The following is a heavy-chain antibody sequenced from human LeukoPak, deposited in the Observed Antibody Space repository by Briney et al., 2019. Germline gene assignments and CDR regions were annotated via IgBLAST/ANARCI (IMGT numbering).Heavy chain of an antibody. CDR2: IKQDGSEK. D-gene: IGHD1-1*01. J-gene: IGHJ4*02. Sequence: GGSLRLFCAASGFTLSSYWMSCVRQAPGKGLEWVANIKQDGSEKYYVDSVRGRFTISRDNAKNSVYLQMNSLGVEDAAVYYCARGIHDNIFGGQGTQVTVSS. CDR1: GFTLSSYW. V-gene: IGHV3-7*01. CDR3: ARGIHDNIF.